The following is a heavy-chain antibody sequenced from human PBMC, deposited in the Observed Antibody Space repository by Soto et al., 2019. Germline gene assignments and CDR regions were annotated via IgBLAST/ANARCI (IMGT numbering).Heavy chain of an antibody. CDR1: GFTFSSYW. J-gene: IGHJ4*02. V-gene: IGHV3-74*01. CDR2: INSDGSST. Sequence: GGSLRLCCAASGFTFSSYWMHWVRQAPGKGLVWVSRINSDGSSTSYADSVKGRFTISRDNAKNTLYLQMNSLRAEDTAVYYCARGGFILTGYLDYWGQGTLVTVSS. D-gene: IGHD3-9*01. CDR3: ARGGFILTGYLDY.